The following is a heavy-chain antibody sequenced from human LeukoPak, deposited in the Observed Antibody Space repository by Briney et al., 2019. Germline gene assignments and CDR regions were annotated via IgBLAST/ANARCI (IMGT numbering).Heavy chain of an antibody. J-gene: IGHJ4*02. CDR2: IYYSGST. CDR3: ARGLGYGDYHAQGPYYFDY. Sequence: PSETLSLTCTVSGGSISSYYWSWIRQPPGKGLEGSGYIYYSGSTNYNPSLKSRVTISVDTSKNQFSLKLSSVTAADAAVYYCARGLGYGDYHAQGPYYFDYWGQGTLVTVSS. CDR1: GGSISSYY. V-gene: IGHV4-59*01. D-gene: IGHD4-17*01.